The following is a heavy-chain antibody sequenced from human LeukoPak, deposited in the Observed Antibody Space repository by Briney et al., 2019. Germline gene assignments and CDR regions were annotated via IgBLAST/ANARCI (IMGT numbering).Heavy chain of an antibody. CDR1: GFSFNSYW. CDR2: IKQDGSEK. Sequence: GSLRLSCAASGFSFNSYWMSWVRQAPGKGLEWVANIKQDGSEKYYVDSVKGRFTISRDNDKNSLYLQMNSLRAEDTAVYYCARVRGTRYFDYWGQGTLVTVSS. J-gene: IGHJ4*02. D-gene: IGHD3-16*01. CDR3: ARVRGTRYFDY. V-gene: IGHV3-7*01.